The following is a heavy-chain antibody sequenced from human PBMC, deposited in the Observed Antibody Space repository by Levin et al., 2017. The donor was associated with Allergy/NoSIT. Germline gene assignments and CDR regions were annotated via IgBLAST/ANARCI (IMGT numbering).Heavy chain of an antibody. CDR2: ITNSGRT. D-gene: IGHD4-23*01. CDR1: GFTVSSNY. Sequence: PGESLKISCAASGFTVSSNYMSWVRQAPGKGLEWVSAITNSGRTYYADSVKGRFTVSRDNSKNTLYLQMNSLRADDTAVYYCAKEMTTVVPVFDYWGQGTLVTVSS. J-gene: IGHJ4*02. V-gene: IGHV3-53*01. CDR3: AKEMTTVVPVFDY.